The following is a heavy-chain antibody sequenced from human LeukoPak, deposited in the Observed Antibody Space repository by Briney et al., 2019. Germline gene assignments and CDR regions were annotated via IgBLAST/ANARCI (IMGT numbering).Heavy chain of an antibody. CDR1: GGSISSYY. Sequence: KSSETLSLTCTASGGSISSYYWSWIRQPPGKGLEWIGYIYYSGSTNYNPSLKSRVTISVDTSKNQFSLKLSSVTAADTAVYHCARGSGYDFDYWGQGTLVTVSS. CDR2: IYYSGST. D-gene: IGHD5-12*01. V-gene: IGHV4-59*01. J-gene: IGHJ4*02. CDR3: ARGSGYDFDY.